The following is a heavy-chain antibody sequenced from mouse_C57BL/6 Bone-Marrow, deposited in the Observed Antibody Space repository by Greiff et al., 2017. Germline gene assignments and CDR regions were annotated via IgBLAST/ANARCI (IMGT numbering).Heavy chain of an antibody. D-gene: IGHD2-3*01. Sequence: DVMLVESGGGLVKPGGSLKLSCAASGFSFSSYAMSWVRQTPETRLEWVATISDGGSYTYYPDNVKGRFTISRDNAKNNLYLQMSHLKSEDTAMYYCARGGWLYYAMDYWGQGTSVTVSS. CDR2: ISDGGSYT. CDR3: ARGGWLYYAMDY. J-gene: IGHJ4*01. V-gene: IGHV5-4*03. CDR1: GFSFSSYA.